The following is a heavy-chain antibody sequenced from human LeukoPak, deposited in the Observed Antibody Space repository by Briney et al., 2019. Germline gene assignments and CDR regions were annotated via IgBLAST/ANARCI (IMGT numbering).Heavy chain of an antibody. Sequence: ASVKVSCKASGGTFRNSAISWVRQATGQGLEWMGWMNPNSGNTGYAQKFQGRVTITRNTSISTAYMELSSLRSEDTAVYYCASGAGDDAFDIWGQGTMVTVSS. V-gene: IGHV1-8*03. CDR1: GGTFRNSA. CDR2: MNPNSGNT. CDR3: ASGAGDDAFDI. J-gene: IGHJ3*02.